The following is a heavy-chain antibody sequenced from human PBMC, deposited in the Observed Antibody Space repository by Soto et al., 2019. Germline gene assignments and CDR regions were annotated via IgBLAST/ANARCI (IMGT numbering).Heavy chain of an antibody. CDR1: GYTFSDYG. V-gene: IGHV1-18*01. D-gene: IGHD3-3*01. Sequence: QVQLVQSGGEVKKPGASVKVSCKASGYTFSDYGISWVRQAPGQGLEWMGWIGPYNDNTNYAQKFQGRVTMTRDTSTTPAYMELRGLRYDDTAVYYCAIDFWVGYYIRYFDYWGQGTLVIVSS. CDR3: AIDFWVGYYIRYFDY. J-gene: IGHJ4*02. CDR2: IGPYNDNT.